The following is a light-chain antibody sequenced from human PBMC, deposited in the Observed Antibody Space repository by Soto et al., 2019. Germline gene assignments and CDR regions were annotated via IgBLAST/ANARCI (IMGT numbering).Light chain of an antibody. CDR3: QQYGSLSWT. CDR1: QSVSSNY. Sequence: SRLSQGTLALSPTKRAFLSCRASQSVSSNYLAWYHQKPGQAPRLLIHSASSRATGIPDRFSGSGSGTDFTLTISRLEPEDFAVYYCQQYGSLSWTFGQGTKVDIK. CDR2: SAS. V-gene: IGKV3-20*01. J-gene: IGKJ1*01.